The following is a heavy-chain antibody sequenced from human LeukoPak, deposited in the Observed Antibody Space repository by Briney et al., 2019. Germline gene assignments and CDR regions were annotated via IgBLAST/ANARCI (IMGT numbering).Heavy chain of an antibody. J-gene: IGHJ4*02. CDR2: IYSGGST. V-gene: IGHV3-53*01. D-gene: IGHD3-10*01. CDR1: GFTFDDYG. CDR3: ARAKPKNMVRGLIMRRESRYYFDY. Sequence: GGSLRLSCAASGFTFDDYGMNWVRQAPGKGLEWVSVIYSGGSTYYADSVKGRFTISRDNSKSTLYIQMNSLRAEDTAVYYCARAKPKNMVRGLIMRRESRYYFDYWGQGTLVTVSS.